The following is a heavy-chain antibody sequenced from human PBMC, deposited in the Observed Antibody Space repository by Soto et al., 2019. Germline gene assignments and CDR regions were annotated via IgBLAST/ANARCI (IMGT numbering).Heavy chain of an antibody. V-gene: IGHV4-59*01. J-gene: IGHJ4*02. D-gene: IGHD2-15*01. CDR2: IYYSGST. CDR3: ARNSARYCSGGSCYYG. Sequence: PSETLSLTCTVSGGSISSYYWSWIRQPPGKGLEWIGYIYYSGSTNYNPSLKSRVTISVDTSKNQFSLKLSSVTAADTAVYYCARNSARYCSGGSCYYGWGQGTLVTVSS. CDR1: GGSISSYY.